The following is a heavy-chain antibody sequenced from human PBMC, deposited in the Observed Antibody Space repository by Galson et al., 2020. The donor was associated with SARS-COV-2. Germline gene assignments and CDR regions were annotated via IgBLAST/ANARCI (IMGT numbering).Heavy chain of an antibody. CDR3: AGEKPLLFDY. V-gene: IGHV1-2*02. CDR2: INPNSGVT. Sequence: ASVKVSCKASGYAFNAFYMHWVRQAPGQGPEWLGWINPNSGVTRYAQKFQGRVTMTRDTSISTAYMELSRLTSDDTAVYYCAGEKPLLFDYWGQGTLVTVSS. CDR1: GYAFNAFY. J-gene: IGHJ4*02.